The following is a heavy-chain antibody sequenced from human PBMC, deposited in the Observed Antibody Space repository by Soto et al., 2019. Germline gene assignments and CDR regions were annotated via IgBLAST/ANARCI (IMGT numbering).Heavy chain of an antibody. CDR3: AKTKTDIVVVVAATPVYYFDD. Sequence: PGESLKISCKGSGYSFTSYWIGWVRQMPGKGLEWMGIIYPGDSDTRYSPSFRGQVTISADKSISTAYLQWSSLKASDTAMYYCAKTKTDIVVVVAATPVYYFDDWGQGTLVTVSS. CDR2: IYPGDSDT. D-gene: IGHD2-15*01. V-gene: IGHV5-51*01. J-gene: IGHJ4*02. CDR1: GYSFTSYW.